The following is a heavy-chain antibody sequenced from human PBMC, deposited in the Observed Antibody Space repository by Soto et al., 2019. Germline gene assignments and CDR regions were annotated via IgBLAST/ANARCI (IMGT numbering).Heavy chain of an antibody. D-gene: IGHD3-10*01. J-gene: IGHJ3*02. CDR2: MNPNSGNT. CDR3: ARGINYSDSGGDAFDI. Sequence: QVQLVQCGAEVKKPGASVKVSCKASGYTFTSYDINWVRQATGQGLEWMGWMNPNSGNTGYAQKFQGRVTMTRNTSISTAYMELSSLRSEDTAVYYCARGINYSDSGGDAFDIWGQGTMVTVSS. CDR1: GYTFTSYD. V-gene: IGHV1-8*01.